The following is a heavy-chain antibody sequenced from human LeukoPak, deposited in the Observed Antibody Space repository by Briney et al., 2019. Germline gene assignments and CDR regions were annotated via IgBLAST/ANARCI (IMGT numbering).Heavy chain of an antibody. J-gene: IGHJ6*03. V-gene: IGHV3-30*04. CDR1: GFTFSSYA. CDR3: AKQGRDWLRDYYYYMDV. D-gene: IGHD3-9*01. Sequence: GGSLRLSCAASGFTFSSYAMHWVRQAPGKGLEWVAVISYDGSNKYYADSVKGRFTISRDNSKNTLHLQMNSLRAEDTAVYFCAKQGRDWLRDYYYYMDVWGKGTTVTISS. CDR2: ISYDGSNK.